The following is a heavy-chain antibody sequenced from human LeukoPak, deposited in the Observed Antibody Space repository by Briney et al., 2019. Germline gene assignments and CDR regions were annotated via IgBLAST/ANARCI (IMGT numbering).Heavy chain of an antibody. V-gene: IGHV4-4*08. D-gene: IGHD3-9*01. J-gene: IGHJ4*02. CDR3: ARDSIHYDILTGYYPTTFDY. CDR1: GGSISSYY. Sequence: SETLSLTCTVSGGSISSYYWSWIRQPPGKGLEWIGRIYTSGSTNYNPSLKSRVTISVDTSKNQFSLKLSSVTAADTAVYYCARDSIHYDILTGYYPTTFDYWGQGTLVTVSS. CDR2: IYTSGST.